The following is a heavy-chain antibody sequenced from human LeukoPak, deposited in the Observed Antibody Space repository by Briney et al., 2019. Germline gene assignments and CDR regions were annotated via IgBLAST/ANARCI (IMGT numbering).Heavy chain of an antibody. CDR3: AREGVYSSGWSAYYYDSSGYGHLDH. CDR2: ISYDGSNK. V-gene: IGHV3-30*04. D-gene: IGHD3-22*01. CDR1: GFTFSSYA. J-gene: IGHJ4*02. Sequence: GGSLRLSCAASGFTFSSYAMHWVRQAPGKGLEWVAVISYDGSNKYYADSVKGRFTISRDNSKNTLYLQMNSLRAEDTAVYYCAREGVYSSGWSAYYYDSSGYGHLDHWGQGTLVTVSS.